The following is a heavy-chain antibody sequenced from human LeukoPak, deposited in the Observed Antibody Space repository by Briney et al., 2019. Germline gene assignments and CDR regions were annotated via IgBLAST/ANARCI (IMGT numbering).Heavy chain of an antibody. J-gene: IGHJ4*02. CDR2: IYYSGST. Sequence: SETLSLTCTVSGGSISSSSYYWGWIRQPPGKGLEWIGRIYYSGSTYYNPSLKSRVTISVDTSKNQFSLKLSSVTAADTAVYYCARGTSRNIVVVPAATPYFDYWGQGTLVTVSS. D-gene: IGHD2-2*01. CDR3: ARGTSRNIVVVPAATPYFDY. V-gene: IGHV4-39*07. CDR1: GGSISSSSYY.